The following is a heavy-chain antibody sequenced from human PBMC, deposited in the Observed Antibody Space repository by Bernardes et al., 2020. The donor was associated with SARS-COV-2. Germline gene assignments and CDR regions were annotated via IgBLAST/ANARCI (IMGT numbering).Heavy chain of an antibody. Sequence: SETLSLTCTVSGGSISSYYWSWIRQPPGKGLEWIGYIYYSGSTNYNPSLKSRVTISVDTSKNQFSLKLSSVTAADTAVYYCARAHRQMVQGVHYYYYMDVWGKGTTVTVSS. CDR1: GGSISSYY. J-gene: IGHJ6*03. V-gene: IGHV4-59*01. D-gene: IGHD3-10*01. CDR3: ARAHRQMVQGVHYYYYMDV. CDR2: IYYSGST.